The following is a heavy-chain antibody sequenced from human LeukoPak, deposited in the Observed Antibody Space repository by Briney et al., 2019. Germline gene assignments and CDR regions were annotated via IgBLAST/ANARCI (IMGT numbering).Heavy chain of an antibody. Sequence: GESLKISCKGSGYSFTNYWIGWVRQMPGKGLEWMGIFYPGDSDTRYSPSFQGQVTISADKSITTAYLQWSSLKASDTAMYYCARHVGTTVTTFDALDIWGQGTMVTVSS. CDR1: GYSFTNYW. D-gene: IGHD4-17*01. CDR2: FYPGDSDT. V-gene: IGHV5-51*01. J-gene: IGHJ3*02. CDR3: ARHVGTTVTTFDALDI.